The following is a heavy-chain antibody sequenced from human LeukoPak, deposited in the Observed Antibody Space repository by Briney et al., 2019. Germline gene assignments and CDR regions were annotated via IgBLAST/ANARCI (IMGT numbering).Heavy chain of an antibody. Sequence: GGSLKLSCAASGFTFSSYSMNWVRQAPGKGLEWVSSISSSSSYIYYADSVKGRFTISRDNAKNSLYMQMNSLRAEDTAVYYFARDARRYGYNYLHYFYYWGQGTLVTVSS. J-gene: IGHJ4*02. CDR1: GFTFSSYS. V-gene: IGHV3-21*04. CDR3: ARDARRYGYNYLHYFYY. D-gene: IGHD5-24*01. CDR2: ISSSSSYI.